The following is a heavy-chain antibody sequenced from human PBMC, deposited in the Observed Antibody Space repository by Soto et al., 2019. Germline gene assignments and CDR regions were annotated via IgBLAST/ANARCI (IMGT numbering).Heavy chain of an antibody. J-gene: IGHJ4*02. CDR2: IYYSGST. V-gene: IGHV4-30-4*01. D-gene: IGHD3-22*01. CDR1: GGSISSGDYY. Sequence: QVQLQESGPGLVKPSQTLSLTCTVSGGSISSGDYYWSWIRQPPGKGLEWIGYIYYSGSTYYNPSLKSRVTISVDTSKNQSSLKLSSVTAADTAVYYCARDRGRGGYYDSSGYYYWGQGTLVTVSS. CDR3: ARDRGRGGYYDSSGYYY.